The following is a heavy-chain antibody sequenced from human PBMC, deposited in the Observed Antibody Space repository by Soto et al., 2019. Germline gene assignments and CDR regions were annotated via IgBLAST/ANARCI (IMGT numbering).Heavy chain of an antibody. J-gene: IGHJ4*02. D-gene: IGHD3-22*01. CDR1: GYTFTSYG. CDR3: ARLDRKLTTYYYDSSGYNY. Sequence: ASVKVSCKASGYTFTSYGISWVRQAPGRGLEWMGWISAYNGNTNYAQKLQGRVTMTTDTSTSTAYMELRSLRSDDTAVYYCARLDRKLTTYYYDSSGYNYWGQGTLVTVSS. V-gene: IGHV1-18*04. CDR2: ISAYNGNT.